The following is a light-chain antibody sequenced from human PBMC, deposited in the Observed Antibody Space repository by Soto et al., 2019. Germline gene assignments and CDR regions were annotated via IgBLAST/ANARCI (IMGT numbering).Light chain of an antibody. J-gene: IGKJ1*01. V-gene: IGKV1-5*03. Sequence: DIQMTQSPSTLSASVGDRVTITCRASQSISSWLAWYQQNPGKVPKLLIYKASSLESGVPSRFSGSGSGTEFTFTISSLHPDDFATYYCQQYNSYWTFGQGTTVEIK. CDR3: QQYNSYWT. CDR1: QSISSW. CDR2: KAS.